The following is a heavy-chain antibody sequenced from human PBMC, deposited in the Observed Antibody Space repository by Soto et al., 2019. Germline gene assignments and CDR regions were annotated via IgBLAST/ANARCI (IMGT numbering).Heavy chain of an antibody. D-gene: IGHD6-13*01. CDR2: ISYDGSNK. V-gene: IGHV3-30-3*01. Sequence: QVQLVESGGGVVQPGRSLRLSCAASGFTFSSYAMHWVRQAPGKGLEWVAVISYDGSNKYYADSVKGRFTISRDNSKNTLYLQMNSLRAEDMAVYYCASTIAAAALEYFQHWGQGTLVTVSS. CDR3: ASTIAAAALEYFQH. J-gene: IGHJ1*01. CDR1: GFTFSSYA.